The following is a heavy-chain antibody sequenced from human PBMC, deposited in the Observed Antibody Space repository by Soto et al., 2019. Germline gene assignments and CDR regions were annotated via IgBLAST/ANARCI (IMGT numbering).Heavy chain of an antibody. V-gene: IGHV5-51*01. CDR2: IRPGASST. CDR1: GYNLASHW. Sequence: GESMNISCKCSGYNLASHWIGGVRQMPGKVLEWMGIIRPGASSTTYSTSFQGQVTDSADQSISTVYLQWSSLKASDTAMYYCATLAGTGSYRDLYFDNWGQGTPVTVSS. D-gene: IGHD1-26*01. J-gene: IGHJ4*02. CDR3: ATLAGTGSYRDLYFDN.